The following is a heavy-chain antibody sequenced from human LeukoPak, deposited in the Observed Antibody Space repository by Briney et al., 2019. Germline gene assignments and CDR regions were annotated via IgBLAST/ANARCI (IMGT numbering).Heavy chain of an antibody. V-gene: IGHV1-2*02. CDR1: GYTFITYY. CDR2: INPHSGGT. CDR3: ARDNSMHERGWWFDP. Sequence: GASVKVSCKTSGYTFITYYIHWLRQAPGQGLEWMGWINPHSGGTNFAQKFQARVTMTRDMSTTTDYMELSSLKSDDTAVYYCARDNSMHERGWWFDPWGQGTLVTVSS. J-gene: IGHJ5*02. D-gene: IGHD4-23*01.